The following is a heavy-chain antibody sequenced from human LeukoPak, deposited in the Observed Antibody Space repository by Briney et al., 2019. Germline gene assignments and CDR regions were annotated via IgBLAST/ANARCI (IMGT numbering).Heavy chain of an antibody. Sequence: SETLSPTCAVYGGSLSGYYWSWIRQSPGKGLEWIGEINHSGSTNYNPSLKSRVTISVDTSKNQFSLKLSSVTAADTAVYYCAMSITMIIVIVKRPPTIDYWGQGTLVTVSS. CDR1: GGSLSGYY. D-gene: IGHD3-22*01. CDR2: INHSGST. CDR3: AMSITMIIVIVKRPPTIDY. J-gene: IGHJ4*02. V-gene: IGHV4-34*01.